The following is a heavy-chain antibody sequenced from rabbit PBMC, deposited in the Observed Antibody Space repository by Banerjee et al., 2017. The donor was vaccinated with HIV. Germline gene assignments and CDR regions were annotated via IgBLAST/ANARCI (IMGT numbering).Heavy chain of an antibody. CDR2: IDINTGKT. CDR3: AGSLVDNANL. V-gene: IGHV1S40*01. J-gene: IGHJ4*01. CDR1: GFSFSSYYY. Sequence: QSLEEAGGDLVKPGASLTLTCTASGFSFSSYYYMYWVRQAPGKGLEWIGFIDINTGKTFYASWAKGRFTISKTSPTTVTLQMTSLTVADTATYLCAGSLVDNANLWGQGTLVTVS. D-gene: IGHD1-1*01.